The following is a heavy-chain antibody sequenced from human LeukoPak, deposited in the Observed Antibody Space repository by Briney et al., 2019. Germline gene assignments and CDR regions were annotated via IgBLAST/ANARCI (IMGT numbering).Heavy chain of an antibody. CDR2: ISGSGGST. Sequence: GGTLRLSCAASGFIFSSYGMSWVRQAPGKGLEWVSAISGSGGSTYYADSVKGRFTISRDNSKNTLYLQMNNLRAEDTAVYYCAFNSGYSSAWSPDYWGQGTLVTVSS. V-gene: IGHV3-23*01. CDR1: GFIFSSYG. J-gene: IGHJ4*02. D-gene: IGHD6-19*01. CDR3: AFNSGYSSAWSPDY.